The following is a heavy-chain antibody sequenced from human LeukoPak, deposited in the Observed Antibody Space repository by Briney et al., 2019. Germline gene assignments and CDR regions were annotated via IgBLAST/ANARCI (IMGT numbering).Heavy chain of an antibody. CDR3: ASLDCSSTSCMGDFDY. CDR1: GGSFSGYY. D-gene: IGHD2-2*01. V-gene: IGHV4-34*01. J-gene: IGHJ4*02. Sequence: SETLSLTCAVYGGSFSGYYWSWLRQPPGKGLEWIGEINHSGSTNYNPSLKSRVTISVDTSKNQFSLKLSSVTAADTAVYYCASLDCSSTSCMGDFDYWGQGTLVTVSS. CDR2: INHSGST.